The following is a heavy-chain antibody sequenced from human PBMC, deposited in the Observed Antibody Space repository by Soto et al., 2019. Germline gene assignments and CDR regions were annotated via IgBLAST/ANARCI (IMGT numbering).Heavy chain of an antibody. Sequence: PSETQSLTSAVSGGYISSSSWWSWVRQPPGKGLDWIGEIYHSGSTNYNPSLKSRVTISVDKSKNQFSLKLSSVTAADTAVYYCARRYGGAFDIWGQGTMVTVS. V-gene: IGHV4-4*02. CDR3: ARRYGGAFDI. CDR1: GGYISSSSW. CDR2: IYHSGST. D-gene: IGHD3-10*01. J-gene: IGHJ3*02.